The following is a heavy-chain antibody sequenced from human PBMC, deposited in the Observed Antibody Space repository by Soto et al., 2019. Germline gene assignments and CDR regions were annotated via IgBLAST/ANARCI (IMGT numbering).Heavy chain of an antibody. CDR1: GFTFSSYA. D-gene: IGHD6-13*01. CDR2: ISYDGSNK. Sequence: QVQLVESGGGVVQPGRSLRLSCAASGFTFSSYAMHWVRQAPGKGLEWVAVISYDGSNKYYADSVKGRFTISRDNSKNXXDLQMNSLRAEDTAVYYCARDQGMYSSSWYSAVDIWGQGTMVTVSS. J-gene: IGHJ3*02. V-gene: IGHV3-30-3*01. CDR3: ARDQGMYSSSWYSAVDI.